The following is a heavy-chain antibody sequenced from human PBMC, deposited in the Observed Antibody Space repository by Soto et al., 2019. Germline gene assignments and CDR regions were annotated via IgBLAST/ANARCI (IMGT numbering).Heavy chain of an antibody. CDR3: ARDPLADGSGSYYNEGWFDP. J-gene: IGHJ5*02. Sequence: PGGSLRLSCAASGVTFSDYYMSWIRQAPGKGLEWVSYISSSSSYKTYADSVKGRFTISRDNAKNSLYLQMNSLRAEDTAVYYCARDPLADGSGSYYNEGWFDPWGQGT. D-gene: IGHD3-10*01. V-gene: IGHV3-11*05. CDR2: ISSSSSYK. CDR1: GVTFSDYY.